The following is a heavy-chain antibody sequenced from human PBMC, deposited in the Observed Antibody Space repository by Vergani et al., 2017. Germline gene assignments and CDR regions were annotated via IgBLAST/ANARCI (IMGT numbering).Heavy chain of an antibody. CDR2: IDHTGRP. V-gene: IGHV4-34*01. CDR3: ARVNTETNGHLYYYYYMDV. CDR1: SGSFTSYH. D-gene: IGHD4-11*01. Sequence: QVQLQQWGGGLLKPSETLSLTCVVNSGSFTSYHWTWIRQSPGEGLEWVGDIDHTGRPDYNPSLKIRLTMSVDKSRNQFSLTLNSVTATDTAIYFCARVNTETNGHLYYYYYMDVWGQGTAVTVSS. J-gene: IGHJ6*03.